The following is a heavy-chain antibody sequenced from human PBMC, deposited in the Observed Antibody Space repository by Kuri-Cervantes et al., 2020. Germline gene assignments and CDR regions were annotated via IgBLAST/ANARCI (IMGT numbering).Heavy chain of an antibody. CDR1: GGTFSSYA. Sequence: SVKVSCKASGGTFSSYAISWVRQAPGQGLEWMGGIIPIFGTANYAQKFQGRVTITADESTSTAYMELSSLRSEDTAVYYCARLVGVGWLSYGRWGPASRYGMDVWGQGTTVTVSS. J-gene: IGHJ6*02. CDR2: IIPIFGTA. V-gene: IGHV1-69*13. CDR3: ARLVGVGWLSYGRWGPASRYGMDV. D-gene: IGHD2-15*01.